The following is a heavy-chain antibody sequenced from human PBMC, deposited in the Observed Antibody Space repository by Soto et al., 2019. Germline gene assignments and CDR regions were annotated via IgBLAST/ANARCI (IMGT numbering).Heavy chain of an antibody. V-gene: IGHV3-30*18. J-gene: IGHJ4*02. D-gene: IGHD3-10*01. CDR2: ISNDGSNE. CDR1: GFTFRWFG. CDR3: AKGEVRGIIPYSFDS. Sequence: LRLSCAGSGFTFRWFGMNWVRQAPGKGLEWVARISNDGSNEYYVDSVKGRFTISRDNSKNTLYLQMDSLRAEDTAVYYCAKGEVRGIIPYSFDSWGPGNLVTVSS.